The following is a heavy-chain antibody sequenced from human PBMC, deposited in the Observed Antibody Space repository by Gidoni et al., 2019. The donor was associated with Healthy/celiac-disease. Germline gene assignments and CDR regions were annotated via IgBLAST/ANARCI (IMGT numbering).Heavy chain of an antibody. CDR3: ARVQDWNSRTAGFDP. D-gene: IGHD1-7*01. CDR2: IIPISGTA. J-gene: IGHJ5*02. CDR1: LGTFSSYA. Sequence: QVPLVQSGDEVKKPGSSVTVSCKASLGTFSSYAISWVRQAPGQGLEWMGGIIPISGTANYAQKFQGRVTSTADESTSTAYMELSSLRSEDTAVYYCARVQDWNSRTAGFDPWGQGTLVTVSS. V-gene: IGHV1-69*01.